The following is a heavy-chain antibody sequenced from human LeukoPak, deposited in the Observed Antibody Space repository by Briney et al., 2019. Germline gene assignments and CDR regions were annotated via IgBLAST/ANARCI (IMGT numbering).Heavy chain of an antibody. CDR3: ARGGGRSPYYGSGSPFDP. CDR2: INPNSGGT. CDR1: GYTFTGYY. Sequence: ASVKVSCKASGYTFTGYYMHWVRQAPGQGLEWMGWINPNSGGTNYAQKFQGWVTMTRDTSISTAYMELSRLRSDDTAVYYCARGGGRSPYYGSGSPFDPWGQGTLVTVSS. D-gene: IGHD3-10*01. V-gene: IGHV1-2*04. J-gene: IGHJ5*02.